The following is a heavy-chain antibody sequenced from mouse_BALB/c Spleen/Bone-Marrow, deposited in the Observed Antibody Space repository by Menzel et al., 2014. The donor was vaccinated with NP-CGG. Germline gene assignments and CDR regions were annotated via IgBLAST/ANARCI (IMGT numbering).Heavy chain of an antibody. CDR1: GFTFSSYA. V-gene: IGHV5-6-5*01. D-gene: IGHD2-4*01. CDR2: ISSGGST. J-gene: IGHJ4*01. Sequence: EVKVVESGGGLVKPGGSLKLSCAASGFTFSSYAMSWVRQTPEKRLGWVASISSGGSTYYLDSVKGRFTISRDNARNILYLQMSSLRSEDTAMYYCARGGGYDYGHYYAMDYWGQGTSVTVSS. CDR3: ARGGGYDYGHYYAMDY.